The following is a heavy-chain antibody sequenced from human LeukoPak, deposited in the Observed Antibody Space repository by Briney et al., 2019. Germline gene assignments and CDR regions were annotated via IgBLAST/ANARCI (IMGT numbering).Heavy chain of an antibody. CDR2: IYYSGST. V-gene: IGHV4-59*01. CDR3: ARVRKPYYDFWSGYPNRGKEYYFDY. Sequence: SETLSLTCTVSGGSISSYYWSWIRQPPGKGLEWIGYIYYSGSTNYNPSLKSRVTISVDTSKNQFSLKLSSVTAADTAVYYCARVRKPYYDFWSGYPNRGKEYYFDYWGQGTLVTVSS. CDR1: GGSISSYY. J-gene: IGHJ4*02. D-gene: IGHD3-3*01.